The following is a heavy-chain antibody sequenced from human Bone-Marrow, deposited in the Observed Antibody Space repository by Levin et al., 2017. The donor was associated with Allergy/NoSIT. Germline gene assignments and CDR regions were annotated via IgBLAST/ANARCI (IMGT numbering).Heavy chain of an antibody. CDR2: IIPIFGTA. CDR3: AGPYDSSGPTLEYYYYGMDV. CDR1: GGTFSSYA. Sequence: SVKVSCKASGGTFSSYAISWVRQAPGQGLEWMGGIIPIFGTANYAQKFQGRVTITADESTSTAYMELSSLRSEDTAVYYCAGPYDSSGPTLEYYYYGMDVWGQGTTVTVSS. D-gene: IGHD3-22*01. J-gene: IGHJ6*02. V-gene: IGHV1-69*13.